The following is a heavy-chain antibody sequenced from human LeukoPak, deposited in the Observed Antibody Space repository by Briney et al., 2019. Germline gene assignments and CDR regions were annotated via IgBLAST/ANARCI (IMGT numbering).Heavy chain of an antibody. CDR1: GFTFTNHA. J-gene: IGHJ4*02. Sequence: GGSLRLSYAASGFTFTNHAMAWVRLAPGKGLEWVSTLSDSGASTYYADSVEGRFTISRDNSRNTMYLQMDSLRDDDTGVYFCARTPSRDGYSHIDFWGQGALVTVSS. CDR2: LSDSGAST. V-gene: IGHV3-23*01. D-gene: IGHD5-24*01. CDR3: ARTPSRDGYSHIDF.